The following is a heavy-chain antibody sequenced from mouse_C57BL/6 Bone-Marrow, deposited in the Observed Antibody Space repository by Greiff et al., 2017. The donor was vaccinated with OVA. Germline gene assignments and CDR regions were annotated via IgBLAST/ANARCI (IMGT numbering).Heavy chain of an antibody. Sequence: EVKLVESGGDLVKPGGSLKLSCAASGFTFSSYGMSWVRQTPDKRLEWVATISSGGSYTYYPDSVKGRFTISRDNAKNTLYLQMSSLQSEETAMYYCARLYSNYVGWFAYWGERSLVTVSA. V-gene: IGHV5-6*01. D-gene: IGHD2-5*01. CDR2: ISSGGSYT. J-gene: IGHJ3*01. CDR3: ARLYSNYVGWFAY. CDR1: GFTFSSYG.